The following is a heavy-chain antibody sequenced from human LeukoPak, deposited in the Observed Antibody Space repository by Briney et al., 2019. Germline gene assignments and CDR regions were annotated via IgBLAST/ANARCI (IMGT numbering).Heavy chain of an antibody. J-gene: IGHJ5*02. CDR1: GYTFTDYW. V-gene: IGHV5-51*01. Sequence: GESLKISCKGSGYTFTDYWIAWVRQMPGKGLGWMGIIYPGDSDIRYSPSFQGQVTISADKSISTAYLQWSSLKTSDTAIYYCGRAATRHNWLDPWGQGTLVTVSS. D-gene: IGHD2-15*01. CDR3: GRAATRHNWLDP. CDR2: IYPGDSDI.